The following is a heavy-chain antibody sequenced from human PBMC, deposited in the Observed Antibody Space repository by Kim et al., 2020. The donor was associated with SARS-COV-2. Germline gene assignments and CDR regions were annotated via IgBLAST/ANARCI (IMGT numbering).Heavy chain of an antibody. CDR2: ISYDGSNK. CDR1: GFSFSSYG. V-gene: IGHV3-30*18. J-gene: IGHJ5*02. CDR3: AKDRALSTNGFDP. Sequence: GGSLRLSCAASGFSFSSYGMHWVRQAPGKGLEWVAVISYDGSNKYYADSVKGRFTISRDNSKNTLYLQMNSLRAEDTAVYYCAKDRALSTNGFDPWGQGTLVTVSS. D-gene: IGHD2-2*01.